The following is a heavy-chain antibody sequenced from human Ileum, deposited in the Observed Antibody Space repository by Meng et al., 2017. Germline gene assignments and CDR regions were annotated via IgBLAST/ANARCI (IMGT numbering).Heavy chain of an antibody. CDR1: GASISSGNW. V-gene: IGHV4-4*02. J-gene: IGHJ4*02. CDR3: ARHIGVPGTRGFDY. D-gene: IGHD6-19*01. CDR2: MYHSGTT. Sequence: QVHGPESGPGPGQPSETLSLPCSVSGASISSGNWVSWVRQSPGKGLEWIGEMYHSGTTNYNPSLKSRVTISLDTSKNQLSLKLTSVTAADTAVYYCARHIGVPGTRGFDYWGQGTLVTVSS.